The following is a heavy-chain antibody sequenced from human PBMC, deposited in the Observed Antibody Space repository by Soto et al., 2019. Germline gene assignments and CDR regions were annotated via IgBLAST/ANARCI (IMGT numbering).Heavy chain of an antibody. CDR1: GYTFTSYD. CDR2: MNPNSGNT. J-gene: IGHJ6*03. D-gene: IGHD6-6*01. Sequence: GASVKVSCKASGYTFTSYDINWVRQATGQGLEWMGRMNPNSGNTGYAQKFQGRVTTTRNTSISTAYMELSSLRSEDTAVYYCARGLVMFVEGLGSSVHMDVWGKGTTVTVSS. V-gene: IGHV1-8*01. CDR3: ARGLVMFVEGLGSSVHMDV.